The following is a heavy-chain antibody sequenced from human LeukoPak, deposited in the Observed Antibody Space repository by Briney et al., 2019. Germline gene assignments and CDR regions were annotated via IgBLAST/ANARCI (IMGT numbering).Heavy chain of an antibody. CDR3: ARFTAVAGFDY. Sequence: GSLRLSCAASGFTFSSYSMSWVRQAPGKGLEWVSSISSSSSYIYYADSVKGRFTISRDNAKNSLYLQMNSLRAEDTAVYYCARFTAVAGFDYWGQGTLVTVSS. D-gene: IGHD6-19*01. J-gene: IGHJ4*02. V-gene: IGHV3-21*01. CDR2: ISSSSSYI. CDR1: GFTFSSYS.